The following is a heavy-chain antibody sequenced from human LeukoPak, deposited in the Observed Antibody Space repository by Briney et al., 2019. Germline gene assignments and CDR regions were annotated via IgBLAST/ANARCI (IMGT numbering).Heavy chain of an antibody. D-gene: IGHD3-9*01. CDR2: IKQDGSDK. V-gene: IGHV3-7*01. CDR3: ATHDVLTGYPYFDN. J-gene: IGHJ4*02. Sequence: PGGSLRLSCATSGFIFRSYWMSWVRQAPGKGLEWVANIKQDGSDKYYVDSVKGRFTIFRDNAKNSLYLQMNSLGAEDAAVYYCATHDVLTGYPYFDNWGQGTLVTVSS. CDR1: GFIFRSYW.